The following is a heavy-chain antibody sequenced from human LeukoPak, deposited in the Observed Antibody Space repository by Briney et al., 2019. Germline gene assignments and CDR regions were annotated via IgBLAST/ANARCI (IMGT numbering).Heavy chain of an antibody. J-gene: IGHJ4*02. CDR3: ARPRPRKYGSGSYSSGYFDY. Sequence: SETLSLTCAVYGGSFSGYYWSWIRQPPGKGLEWIGEINHSGSTNYNPSLKSRVTISVDTSKNQFSLKLSSVTAADTAVYYCARPRPRKYGSGSYSSGYFDYWGQGTLVTVSS. V-gene: IGHV4-34*01. CDR2: INHSGST. CDR1: GGSFSGYY. D-gene: IGHD3-10*01.